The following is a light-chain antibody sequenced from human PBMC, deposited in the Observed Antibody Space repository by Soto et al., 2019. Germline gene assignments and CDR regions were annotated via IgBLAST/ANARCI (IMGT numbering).Light chain of an antibody. CDR1: QSISSN. V-gene: IGKV3-15*01. CDR3: QQFDDWYT. Sequence: EIVMTQSPATLSVAPGERATLSCRASQSISSNLAWYQQKPGQAPRLLIYGPSTRATGIPARFSGSGSGTEFTLTISSLQSEDSAVYYCQQFDDWYTFGQGTKLEI. CDR2: GPS. J-gene: IGKJ2*01.